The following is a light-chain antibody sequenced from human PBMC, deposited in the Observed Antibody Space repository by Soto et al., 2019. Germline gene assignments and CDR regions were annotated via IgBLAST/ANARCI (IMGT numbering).Light chain of an antibody. Sequence: EIVLTQSPGTLSLSPGERATLSCRASQSVSSSYLAWYQHKAGQAPRLLICGASSRATGIPDRFSGSGSGTDFTLTISTLEPEDFAVYYCQQYGSSPHTFGQGTKLEIK. CDR1: QSVSSSY. J-gene: IGKJ2*01. CDR3: QQYGSSPHT. CDR2: GAS. V-gene: IGKV3-20*01.